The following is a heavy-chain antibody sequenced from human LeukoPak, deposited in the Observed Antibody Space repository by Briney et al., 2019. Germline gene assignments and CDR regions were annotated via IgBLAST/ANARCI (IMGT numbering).Heavy chain of an antibody. D-gene: IGHD3-10*01. CDR2: INPSGGST. CDR3: ARDGYYYGSGSYSPD. V-gene: IGHV1-46*01. Sequence: ASVKVSCKASGYTFTSYYMHWVRQAPGQGLEWMGIINPSGGSTSYAQKFQGRVTMTRDTSTSTVYMELSSLRSEDTAVYYCARDGYYYGSGSYSPDWGQGTLVTVSS. CDR1: GYTFTSYY. J-gene: IGHJ4*02.